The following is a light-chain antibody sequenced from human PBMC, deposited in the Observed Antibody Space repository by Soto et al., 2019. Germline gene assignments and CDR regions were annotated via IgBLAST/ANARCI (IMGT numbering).Light chain of an antibody. Sequence: QSALTQPPSVSAAPGQKVSISCSGSSSNIGSNFVSWYQQLPGTAPKLLIYDNNKRPSGIPVRFSGSKSGTSATLGITGLQTGDEADYYCGTWDDFLSVGVFGGGTKLTVL. CDR3: GTWDDFLSVGV. J-gene: IGLJ2*01. V-gene: IGLV1-51*01. CDR2: DNN. CDR1: SSNIGSNF.